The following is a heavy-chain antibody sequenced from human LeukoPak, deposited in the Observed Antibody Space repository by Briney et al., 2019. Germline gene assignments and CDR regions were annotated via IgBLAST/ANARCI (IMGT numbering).Heavy chain of an antibody. V-gene: IGHV3-74*01. CDR1: GLTFSSYW. D-gene: IGHD3-22*01. Sequence: GGSLRLSYAASGLTFSSYWMHWVRQPPGKGLVWVSRIKSDGSTRYADSVKARFTISRDNAKNTVSLQMTSLRAEDARVYYCARAPCEIGGYYPEYFRHWGQGTLVIVSS. J-gene: IGHJ1*01. CDR3: ARAPCEIGGYYPEYFRH. CDR2: IKSDGST.